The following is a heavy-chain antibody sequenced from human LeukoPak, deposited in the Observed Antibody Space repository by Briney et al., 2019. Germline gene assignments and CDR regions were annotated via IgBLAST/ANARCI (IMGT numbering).Heavy chain of an antibody. V-gene: IGHV1-46*01. CDR1: GYTFTSNY. CDR3: ASITGTTDSTINWFDP. J-gene: IGHJ5*02. D-gene: IGHD1-20*01. CDR2: IYPRDGST. Sequence: ASVKVSCKASGYTFTSNYIHWVRQAPGQGLEWMGMIYPRDGSTSYAQKFQGRVTVTRDTSTSTVHMELRSLRSDDTAVYYCASITGTTDSTINWFDPWGQGTLVTVSS.